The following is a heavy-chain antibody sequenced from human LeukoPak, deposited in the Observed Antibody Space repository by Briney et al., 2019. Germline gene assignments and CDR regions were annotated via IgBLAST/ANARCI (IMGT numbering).Heavy chain of an antibody. D-gene: IGHD4-17*01. J-gene: IGHJ6*03. CDR2: IYYGGST. CDR3: ASYDYGDLRHYYYMDV. CDR1: GGSISSYY. V-gene: IGHV4-59*08. Sequence: PSETLSLTCTVSGGSISSYYWSWIRQPPGKGLEWIGYIYYGGSTNYNPSLKSRVTISVDTSKNQFSLKLSSVTAADTAVYYCASYDYGDLRHYYYMDVWGKGTTVAVSS.